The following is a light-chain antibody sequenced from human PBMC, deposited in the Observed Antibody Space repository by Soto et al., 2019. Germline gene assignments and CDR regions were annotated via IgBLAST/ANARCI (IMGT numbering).Light chain of an antibody. CDR3: QQYGSSPWT. CDR1: QSVSSSY. J-gene: IGKJ1*01. CDR2: GAS. Sequence: EIVLTQSPGTLSLSPGERATLSCRASQSVSSSYLAWYQQKPGQAPRLLIYGASSRATGIPDRFSGSGSGTDFTLTISRLEPEDFVVYYCQQYGSSPWTFGQ. V-gene: IGKV3-20*01.